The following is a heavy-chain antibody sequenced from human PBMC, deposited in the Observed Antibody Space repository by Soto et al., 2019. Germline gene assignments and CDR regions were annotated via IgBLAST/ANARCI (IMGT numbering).Heavy chain of an antibody. CDR3: AREIDYSYYGWFDP. J-gene: IGHJ5*02. CDR2: ISNSGTI. CDR1: GGSIRNYY. Sequence: SETLSLTCAVSGGSIRNYYWSWIRQPPGKGLEWIGYISNSGTINYNPSLKSRVTISLDTPKNQFSLNLSSVTAADTAVYYCAREIDYSYYGWFDPWGQGTLVTVSS. V-gene: IGHV4-59*01. D-gene: IGHD4-4*01.